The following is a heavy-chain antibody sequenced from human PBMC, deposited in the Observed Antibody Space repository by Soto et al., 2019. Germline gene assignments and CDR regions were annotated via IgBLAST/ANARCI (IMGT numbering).Heavy chain of an antibody. Sequence: GGSLRLSRTASGFTFGDYAMSWFRQAPGKGLEWVGFIRSKAYGGTTEYAASVKGRFTISRDDSKSIAYLQMNSLKTEDTAVYYCTRAEIQDYYDSSGPPTSNDYWGQGTLVTVSS. CDR1: GFTFGDYA. CDR3: TRAEIQDYYDSSGPPTSNDY. CDR2: IRSKAYGGTT. J-gene: IGHJ4*02. V-gene: IGHV3-49*03. D-gene: IGHD3-22*01.